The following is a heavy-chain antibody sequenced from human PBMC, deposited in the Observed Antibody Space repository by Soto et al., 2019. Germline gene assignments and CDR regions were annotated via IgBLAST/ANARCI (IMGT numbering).Heavy chain of an antibody. Sequence: LSETLSLTCPVSGDSISSYYLTWIRQPPGKGLEWIAFIYYGGSINYNPSLKSRVAISVDTSKNQFSLNLNSVTAADTAVYYCARGDSSGSYYFDYWGQGTLVTVSS. J-gene: IGHJ4*02. V-gene: IGHV4-59*08. D-gene: IGHD3-22*01. CDR3: ARGDSSGSYYFDY. CDR2: IYYGGSI. CDR1: GDSISSYY.